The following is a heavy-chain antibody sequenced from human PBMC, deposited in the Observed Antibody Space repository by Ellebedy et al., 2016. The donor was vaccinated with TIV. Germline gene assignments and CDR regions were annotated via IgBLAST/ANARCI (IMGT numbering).Heavy chain of an antibody. CDR2: ISSGSSYT. V-gene: IGHV3-11*06. J-gene: IGHJ6*02. Sequence: GEFLKISCAASGFTFSDYYMSWIRQAPGKGLEWVSYISSGSSYTNYADSVKGRFTISRDNAKNSLYLQMNSLRAEDTAVYYCARRGVNKGYCSGGSCSDYYHGMDVWGQGTTVTVSS. D-gene: IGHD2-15*01. CDR3: ARRGVNKGYCSGGSCSDYYHGMDV. CDR1: GFTFSDYY.